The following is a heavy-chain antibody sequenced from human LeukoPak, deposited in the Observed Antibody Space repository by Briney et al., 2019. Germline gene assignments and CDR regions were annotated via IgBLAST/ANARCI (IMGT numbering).Heavy chain of an antibody. D-gene: IGHD4-17*01. V-gene: IGHV3-73*01. Sequence: GGSLRLSCAASGFTFSGSVMHWVRQASGKGLEWVGRIRSKTNNYATAYAASVKGRFTISRDDSKNTAYLQMNSLKAEDTAVYYCSRRYGDYSWFDPWGQGTLVTVSS. CDR1: GFTFSGSV. J-gene: IGHJ5*02. CDR2: IRSKTNNYAT. CDR3: SRRYGDYSWFDP.